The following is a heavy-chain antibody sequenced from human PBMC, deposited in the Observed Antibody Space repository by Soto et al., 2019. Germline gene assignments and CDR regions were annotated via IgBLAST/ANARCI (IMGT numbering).Heavy chain of an antibody. CDR1: GLTFSSYW. D-gene: IGHD3-22*01. J-gene: IGHJ4*02. V-gene: IGHV3-74*01. Sequence: EVQLVESGGGLVQPGGSLRLSCVASGLTFSSYWMDWVRQAPGKGLVWVSRIKSDGSNIAYGDSVKGRFSISRDNGKNTLYLQMDSLRGEDTAVYYCRVNPGYWGQGTLVTVSS. CDR3: RVNPGY. CDR2: IKSDGSNI.